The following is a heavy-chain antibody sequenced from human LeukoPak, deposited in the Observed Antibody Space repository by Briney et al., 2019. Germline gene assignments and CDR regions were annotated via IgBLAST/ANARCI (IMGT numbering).Heavy chain of an antibody. V-gene: IGHV1-24*01. CDR3: ATDRGYSYGFAPVY. D-gene: IGHD5-18*01. J-gene: IGHJ4*02. Sequence: GASVKVSCKVSRYTLTELSMHWVRQAPGKGLEWMGGFDPEDGETIYAQKFQGRVTMTEDTSTDTAYMELSSLRSEDTAVYYCATDRGYSYGFAPVYWGQGTLVTVSS. CDR1: RYTLTELS. CDR2: FDPEDGET.